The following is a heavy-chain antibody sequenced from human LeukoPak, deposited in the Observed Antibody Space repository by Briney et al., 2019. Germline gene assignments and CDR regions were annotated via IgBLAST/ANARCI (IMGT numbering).Heavy chain of an antibody. J-gene: IGHJ3*02. Sequence: GGSLRLSCAASGFSFSSYDMTWVRRAPGKGLEWVSSISGSGGSTYYADSVKGRFTISRDNSKNTLYLQMNSLRAEDTAVYYCAKDQDYYDSVDAFDIWGQGTMVTVSS. CDR1: GFSFSSYD. CDR2: ISGSGGST. CDR3: AKDQDYYDSVDAFDI. D-gene: IGHD3-22*01. V-gene: IGHV3-23*01.